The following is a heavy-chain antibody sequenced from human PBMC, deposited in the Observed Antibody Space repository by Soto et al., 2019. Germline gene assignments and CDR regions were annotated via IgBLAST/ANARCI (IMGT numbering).Heavy chain of an antibody. CDR1: EFTFLSYT. D-gene: IGHD6-19*01. CDR3: AKDLSIAVAGSA. V-gene: IGHV3-48*01. J-gene: IGHJ5*02. CDR2: IDSSSSTI. Sequence: GGSLRLSCAASEFTFLSYTMNWVRQAPGKGLEWLSYIDSSSSTIYYADSVKGRFSISRDNAKNSLYLHMSSLRAEDTAVYYCAKDLSIAVAGSAWGKGTLVTVSS.